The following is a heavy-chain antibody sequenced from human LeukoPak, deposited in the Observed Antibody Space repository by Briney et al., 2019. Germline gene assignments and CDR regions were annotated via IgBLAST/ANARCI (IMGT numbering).Heavy chain of an antibody. CDR3: ARSQFYGSGSYQGRWFDP. V-gene: IGHV4-30-4*07. D-gene: IGHD3-10*01. CDR2: IYYSGCT. J-gene: IGHJ5*02. Sequence: SETLSFTCAVSGGSISSGDYSRSWIRQPPGKGLEWIANIYYSGCTYYNPSLKSRVNISVDTSKNQFSLKLTSVTAADTAVYYCARSQFYGSGSYQGRWFDPWGQGTLVTVSS. CDR1: GGSISSGDYS.